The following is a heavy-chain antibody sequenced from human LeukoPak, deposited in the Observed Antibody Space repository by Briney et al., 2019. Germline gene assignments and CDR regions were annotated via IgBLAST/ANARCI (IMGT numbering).Heavy chain of an antibody. CDR2: ISAYNGNT. Sequence: ASVKVSCKASGYTFTNYGISWVRQAPGQGLEWMGWISAYNGNTKYAQKFVSRVTMTTDTSTNTVNMELRSLRSDDTAVFYCARSGSHNYYYYGMDVWGQGTTVIVSS. D-gene: IGHD1-26*01. V-gene: IGHV1-18*01. CDR3: ARSGSHNYYYYGMDV. CDR1: GYTFTNYG. J-gene: IGHJ6*02.